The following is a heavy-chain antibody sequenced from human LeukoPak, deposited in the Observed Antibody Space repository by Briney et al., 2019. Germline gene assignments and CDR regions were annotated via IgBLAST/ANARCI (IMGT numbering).Heavy chain of an antibody. CDR1: GYTLTELS. CDR3: AKDGYYDNSGYF. V-gene: IGHV1-24*01. D-gene: IGHD3-22*01. CDR2: FDPEDGET. J-gene: IGHJ4*02. Sequence: ASVKVSCKVSGYTLTELSMHWVRQAPGKGLEWMGGFDPEDGETIYAQKFQGRVTMTEDTSTDTAYMELNSLRAEDTAVYYCAKDGYYDNSGYFWGQGAMVTVSS.